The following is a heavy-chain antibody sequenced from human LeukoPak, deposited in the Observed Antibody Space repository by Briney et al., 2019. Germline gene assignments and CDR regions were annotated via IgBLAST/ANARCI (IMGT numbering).Heavy chain of an antibody. D-gene: IGHD6-19*01. CDR2: ISSGSSTI. J-gene: IGHJ4*02. CDR1: TFTFSSYG. V-gene: IGHV3-48*02. Sequence: PGGSLRLSCAASTFTFSSYGMHWVRQAPGKGLEWGSYISSGSSTIYYADSVKGRFTISRDNAKNSLYLQMNSLRDEDTAVYYCARDSSSGWYFDSWGQGTLVTVSS. CDR3: ARDSSSGWYFDS.